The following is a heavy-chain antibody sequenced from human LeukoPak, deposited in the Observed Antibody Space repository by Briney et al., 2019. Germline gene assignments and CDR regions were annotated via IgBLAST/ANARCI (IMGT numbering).Heavy chain of an antibody. V-gene: IGHV3-11*01. CDR2: ISSSGSTI. Sequence: GGSLRLSCAASGFTFSDYYMSWIRQAPGKGLEWVSYISSSGSTIYYADSVKGRFTISRDNAKNSLYLQMNSLRAEDTAVYYCARRYYDSSGYYHFDYWGQGTLVTVSS. CDR1: GFTFSDYY. CDR3: ARRYYDSSGYYHFDY. D-gene: IGHD3-22*01. J-gene: IGHJ4*02.